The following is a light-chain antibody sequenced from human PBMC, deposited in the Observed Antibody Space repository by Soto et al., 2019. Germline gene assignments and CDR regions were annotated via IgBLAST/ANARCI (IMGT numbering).Light chain of an antibody. J-gene: IGKJ1*01. Sequence: EIVMTQSPPSLSVIPGEPASLSYRSSQSVLHPNGNTYLDWYLHKPGQSPQLLIYLGFYRASGVSDRFRGSGTGTNSTLKISRVEAEDVGVYYCMQAQHTPTFGPGTKLELQ. CDR2: LGF. CDR3: MQAQHTPT. V-gene: IGKV2-28*01. CDR1: QSVLHPNGNTY.